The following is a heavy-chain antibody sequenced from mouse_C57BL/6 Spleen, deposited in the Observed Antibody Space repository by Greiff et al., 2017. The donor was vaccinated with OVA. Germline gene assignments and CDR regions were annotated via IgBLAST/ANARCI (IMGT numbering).Heavy chain of an antibody. Sequence: EVKLQESGPELVKPGASVKISCKASGYSFTGYYMNWVKQSPEKSLEWIGEINPSTGGTTYNQKFKAKATLTVDKSSSTAYMQLKSLTSEDSAVYYCARGLRSAFDYWGQGTTLTVSS. D-gene: IGHD1-1*01. CDR2: INPSTGGT. CDR3: ARGLRSAFDY. V-gene: IGHV1-42*01. J-gene: IGHJ2*01. CDR1: GYSFTGYY.